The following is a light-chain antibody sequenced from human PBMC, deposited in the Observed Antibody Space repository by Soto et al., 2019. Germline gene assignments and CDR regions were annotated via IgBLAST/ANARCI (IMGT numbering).Light chain of an antibody. CDR1: QDISTY. Sequence: DIQMTQPPSSVSASVGDRVTITCRASQDISTYLAWYQQKPGKAPRLLIFAASSLQSGVPFRFSGSGSGTDFTLTISSLQPEDFAIYYCQQSNIFPLTFGGGTKVDIK. CDR2: AAS. CDR3: QQSNIFPLT. J-gene: IGKJ4*01. V-gene: IGKV1-12*01.